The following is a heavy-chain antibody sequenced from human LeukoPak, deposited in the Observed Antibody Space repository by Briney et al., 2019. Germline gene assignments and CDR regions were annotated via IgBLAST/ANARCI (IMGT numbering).Heavy chain of an antibody. J-gene: IGHJ4*03. Sequence: SETLSLTCAVSGGSISSSNWWNWVRQPPGKGLEWVGEIYHSGSTNYNPSLKSRVTVSVDKSKNQFSLNLSSVTVAGTAVYYCARKRGYSYGYYFDYWGQGTLVTVSS. CDR1: GGSISSSNW. CDR3: ARKRGYSYGYYFDY. V-gene: IGHV4-4*02. D-gene: IGHD5-18*01. CDR2: IYHSGST.